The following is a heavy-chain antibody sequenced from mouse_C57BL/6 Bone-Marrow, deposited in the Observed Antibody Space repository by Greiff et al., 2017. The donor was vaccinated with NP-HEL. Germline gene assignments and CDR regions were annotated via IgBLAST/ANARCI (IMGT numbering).Heavy chain of an antibody. CDR3: ARQWYFDV. V-gene: IGHV1-54*01. J-gene: IGHJ1*03. CDR2: INPGSGGT. Sequence: VQLQQSGAELVRPGTSVKVSCKASGYAFTNYLIEWVKQRPGQGLEWIGVINPGSGGTNYNEKFKGKATLTADKSSSTAYMQLSSLTSEDSAVYFCARQWYFDVWGTGTTVTVSS. CDR1: GYAFTNYL.